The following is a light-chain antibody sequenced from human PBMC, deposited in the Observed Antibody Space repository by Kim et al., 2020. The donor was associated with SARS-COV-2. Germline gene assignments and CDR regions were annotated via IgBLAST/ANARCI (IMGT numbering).Light chain of an antibody. J-gene: IGKJ2*01. CDR1: QDINNY. CDR2: DAS. Sequence: DIQLTQSPSSLSASVGDRITNTCQASQDINNYLNWYHHKPGKAPKLLIHDASNLETGVSSRFSGGGSGTHFTFTITGLQPEDFATYFCQHYYNLPYTFGQGTKLEI. V-gene: IGKV1-33*01. CDR3: QHYYNLPYT.